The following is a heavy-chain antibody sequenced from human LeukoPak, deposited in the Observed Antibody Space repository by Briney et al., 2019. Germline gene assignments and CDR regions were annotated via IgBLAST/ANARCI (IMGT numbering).Heavy chain of an antibody. V-gene: IGHV1-18*01. D-gene: IGHD2-15*01. Sequence: GASVKVSCKASGYTFTNYGISWVRQAPGQGLEWMGWINAYNGNTNYAQKLQGRVTMTTDTSTSTAYMELRSLRSDDTAVYYCARDPLVVVAATYYYYYGMDVWGQGTTVTVSS. CDR1: GYTFTNYG. CDR2: INAYNGNT. CDR3: ARDPLVVVAATYYYYYGMDV. J-gene: IGHJ6*02.